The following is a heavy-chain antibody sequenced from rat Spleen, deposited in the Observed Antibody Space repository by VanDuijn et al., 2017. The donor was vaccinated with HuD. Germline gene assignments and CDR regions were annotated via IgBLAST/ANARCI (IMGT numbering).Heavy chain of an antibody. V-gene: IGHV3-3*01. D-gene: IGHD1-3*01. J-gene: IGHJ4*01. CDR3: AKTTVAYYYIMDA. CDR1: DYSITSSYG. CDR2: INSAGST. Sequence: EVRLQESGPGLVKPSQSLSLTCSVTDYSITSSYGWNWIRRFPGNKLEWMGYINSAGSTNYNPSLKSRISITRDTSRNQFFLQVNSLTTDDTATYYCAKTTVAYYYIMDAWGQGASVTVSS.